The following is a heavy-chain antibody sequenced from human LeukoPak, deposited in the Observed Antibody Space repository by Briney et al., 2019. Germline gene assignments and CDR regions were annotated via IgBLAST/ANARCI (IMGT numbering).Heavy chain of an antibody. V-gene: IGHV5-51*01. CDR3: ARVPVDTAMVTFVFDY. J-gene: IGHJ4*02. CDR2: IYPGDSDT. D-gene: IGHD5-18*01. CDR1: GYSFTSHW. Sequence: GESLKISCKGSGYSFTSHWIGWVRQMPGKGLEWMGIIYPGDSDTRYSPSFQGQVTISADKSISTAYLQWSSLKASDTAMYYCARVPVDTAMVTFVFDYWGQGTLVTVSS.